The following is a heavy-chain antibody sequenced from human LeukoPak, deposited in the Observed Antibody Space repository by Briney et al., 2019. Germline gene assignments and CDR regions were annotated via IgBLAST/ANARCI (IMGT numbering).Heavy chain of an antibody. CDR2: ITSSGRST. CDR1: GFSFSDHY. J-gene: IGHJ4*02. V-gene: IGHV3-11*01. D-gene: IGHD2-21*01. CDR3: TRDPDYGDPD. Sequence: GGSLRLSCTASGFSFSDHYMTWMRQAPGKGLEWISYITSSGRSTDYAGSVKGRFIISRDNAMNSLFLQMSSLRVDDTAVYYCTRDPDYGDPDWGQGTLVTVSS.